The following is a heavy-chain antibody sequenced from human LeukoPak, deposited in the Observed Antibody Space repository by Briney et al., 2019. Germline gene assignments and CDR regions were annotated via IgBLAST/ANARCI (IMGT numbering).Heavy chain of an antibody. CDR3: ARSAEDLGDGYYFNY. V-gene: IGHV4-38-2*01. D-gene: IGHD4-17*01. CDR2: IFHSGNT. Sequence: KPSETLSLTCAVSGYYISSGYYWGWIRQPPGKGLEWIGSIFHSGNTYQNPSLKSRVTISLDTSKNHFSLKLSSVTAADTAVYYCARSAEDLGDGYYFNYWGQGTLVTVSS. J-gene: IGHJ4*02. CDR1: GYYISSGYY.